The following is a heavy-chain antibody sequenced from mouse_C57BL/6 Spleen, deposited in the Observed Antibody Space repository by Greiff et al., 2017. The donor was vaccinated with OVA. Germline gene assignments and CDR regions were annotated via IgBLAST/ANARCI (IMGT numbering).Heavy chain of an antibody. J-gene: IGHJ4*01. V-gene: IGHV2-9-1*01. D-gene: IGHD3-2*02. CDR2: IWTGGGT. CDR3: ARKPLTAQATYYAMDY. Sequence: VQLQQSGPGLVAPSQSLSITCTVSAFSLTSYAISWVRQPPGKGLEWLGVIWTGGGTNYNSALKSRLSISKDNSKSQVFLKMNSLQTDDTARYYCARKPLTAQATYYAMDYWGQGTSVTVSS. CDR1: AFSLTSYA.